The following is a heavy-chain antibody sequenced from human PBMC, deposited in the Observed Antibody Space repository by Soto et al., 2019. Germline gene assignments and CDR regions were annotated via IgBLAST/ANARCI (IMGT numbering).Heavy chain of an antibody. Sequence: ASVKVSCKTSGFTFTNYAINWVRQAPGQGLQWMGWISAYSGDTKYAQRFQDRLTVTTDPSTTTAYMELRSLRSDDTAVYYCARDGRAFSIFGETMDVWGQGTTVTV. D-gene: IGHD3-3*01. V-gene: IGHV1-18*01. J-gene: IGHJ6*02. CDR2: ISAYSGDT. CDR3: ARDGRAFSIFGETMDV. CDR1: GFTFTNYA.